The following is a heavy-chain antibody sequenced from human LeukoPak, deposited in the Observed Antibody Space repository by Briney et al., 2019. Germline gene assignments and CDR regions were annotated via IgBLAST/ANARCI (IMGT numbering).Heavy chain of an antibody. CDR1: GFTFSTYW. D-gene: IGHD1-26*01. CDR2: IKGDGSEK. V-gene: IGHV3-7*01. Sequence: GGSLRLSCAASGFTFSTYWMSWVRQAPGKGLEWVANIKGDGSEKNYVGSVKGRFTISRGNAKNSLYLQMNSLRAEDTAVYYCAKDTPFGGNWGQGTQVTVSS. J-gene: IGHJ4*02. CDR3: AKDTPFGGN.